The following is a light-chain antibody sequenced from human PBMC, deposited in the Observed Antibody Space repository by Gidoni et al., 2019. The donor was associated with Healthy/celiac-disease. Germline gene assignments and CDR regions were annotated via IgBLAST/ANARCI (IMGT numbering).Light chain of an antibody. J-gene: IGKJ4*01. V-gene: IGKV3-11*01. Sequence: DIVLTQSPATLSLSPGERATLSCRASQSVSSYLAWYQQKPGQAPRLLIYEASNRATGIPARCSGSGSGTDFTLTISSLEPEDFAVYYCQQRSNWPLTFGGGTKVEIK. CDR1: QSVSSY. CDR2: EAS. CDR3: QQRSNWPLT.